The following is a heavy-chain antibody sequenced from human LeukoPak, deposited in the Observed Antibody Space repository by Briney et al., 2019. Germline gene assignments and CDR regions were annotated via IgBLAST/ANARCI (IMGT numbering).Heavy chain of an antibody. CDR1: GYTFTIYY. J-gene: IGHJ4*02. CDR2: INPSGGST. Sequence: ASVKVSCKASGYTFTIYYMHWVRQAPGQGLEWMGIINPSGGSTCYAQKFQGRVTMTRDTSTSTVYMELSSLRSEDTAMYYCARDLGPYYDSSGYFFPHYWGQGTLVTVSS. CDR3: ARDLGPYYDSSGYFFPHY. D-gene: IGHD3-22*01. V-gene: IGHV1-46*01.